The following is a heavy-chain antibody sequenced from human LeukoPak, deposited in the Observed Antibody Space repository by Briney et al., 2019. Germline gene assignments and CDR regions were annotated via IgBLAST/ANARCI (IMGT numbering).Heavy chain of an antibody. Sequence: PSETLSLTCTVSGGSISSDYWSWIRQPPGKGLEWVAYIYNSGSTSYDPSLKSRVTISMNTSKNQFSLKLSSLTAADTAVYYCARGPGGGSYSDAFDIWGQGTMVTASS. CDR3: ARGPGGGSYSDAFDI. CDR1: GGSISSDY. J-gene: IGHJ3*02. D-gene: IGHD1-26*01. CDR2: IYNSGST. V-gene: IGHV4-59*01.